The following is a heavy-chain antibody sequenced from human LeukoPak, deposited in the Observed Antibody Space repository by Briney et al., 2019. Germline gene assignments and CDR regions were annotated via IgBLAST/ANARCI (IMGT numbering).Heavy chain of an antibody. J-gene: IGHJ4*02. D-gene: IGHD3-22*01. CDR2: ISSSGSTI. CDR1: GFTFSDYY. V-gene: IGHV3-11*01. Sequence: SGGSLRLSCAASGFTFSDYYMSWIRQAPGKGLEWVSYISSSGSTIYYADSEKGRFTISRDNAKNSLYLQMNSLRAEDTAVYYCARESGYYDSSGYVDYWGQGTLVTVSS. CDR3: ARESGYYDSSGYVDY.